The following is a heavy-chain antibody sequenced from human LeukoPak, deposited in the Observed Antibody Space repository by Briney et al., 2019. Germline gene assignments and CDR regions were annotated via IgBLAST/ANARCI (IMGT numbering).Heavy chain of an antibody. J-gene: IGHJ3*02. V-gene: IGHV4-39*01. D-gene: IGHD3-16*01. Sequence: SETLSLTCTVSGGAISGRRDYWGWIPQPPGKGLEWIASIYYSGSTHYNPSLKSRVTISVDTSRNQFSLEMRTATAADSAIYYCARNVSRGEPGGAFDIWGQGTMVTVS. CDR3: ARNVSRGEPGGAFDI. CDR2: IYYSGST. CDR1: GGAISGRRDY.